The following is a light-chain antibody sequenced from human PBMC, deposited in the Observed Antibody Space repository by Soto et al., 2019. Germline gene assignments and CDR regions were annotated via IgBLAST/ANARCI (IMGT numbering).Light chain of an antibody. V-gene: IGKV2-24*01. CDR1: QSLVHDNGNTY. J-gene: IGKJ1*01. CDR3: MQATDFPRT. Sequence: DIVLTQTPLSLPVTLGQPASISCRSSQSLVHDNGNTYLTCLQQRPGQPPRLLIHMIYNRISGVPDRFSGSGAGTDVTLEISRVEAEDVGVYYCMQATDFPRTFGQGTKVEIK. CDR2: MIY.